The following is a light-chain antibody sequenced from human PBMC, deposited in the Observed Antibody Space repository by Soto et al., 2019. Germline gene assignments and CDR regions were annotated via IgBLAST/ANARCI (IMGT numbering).Light chain of an antibody. CDR2: DAS. V-gene: IGKV3-11*01. CDR3: QQRSNWPPYS. J-gene: IGKJ2*01. Sequence: EIVLTQSPATLSLSPGERATLSCRASQSISSYLVWYQQKPGQAPRLLIYDASTRATGIPARFSGSGSGTDFTLTISSLEPEDFAGYYCQQRSNWPPYSVGQGTKLEI. CDR1: QSISSY.